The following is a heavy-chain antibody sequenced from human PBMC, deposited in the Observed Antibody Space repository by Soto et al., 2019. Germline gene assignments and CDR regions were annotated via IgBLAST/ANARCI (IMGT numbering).Heavy chain of an antibody. CDR3: ARTYTCSWFKYYYLMDG. D-gene: IGHD6-13*01. CDR1: GYSFTSYW. J-gene: IGHJ6*01. Sequence: PGGSLKISWKGSGYSFTSYWISWVRQMPGKGLEWMGRIDPSDSYTNYSPSFQGHVTISADKSISTAYLQWSSLKASDTAMYYCARTYTCSWFKYYYLMDGRGQGA. V-gene: IGHV5-10-1*01. CDR2: IDPSDSYT.